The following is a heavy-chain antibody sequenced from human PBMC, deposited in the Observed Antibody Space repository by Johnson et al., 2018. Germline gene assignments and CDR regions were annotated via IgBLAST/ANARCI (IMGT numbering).Heavy chain of an antibody. D-gene: IGHD1-26*01. CDR3: ARGGGADYYYGMDV. J-gene: IGHJ6*02. Sequence: QVQLQESGPGLVKPSETLSLTCTVSGGSISSHYWSWIRQPPGKGLEWIGYIYYSGSTNSNPSLKSRVTISVDTSKNQFPLKLSSVTAADPAVYYCARGGGADYYYGMDVWGQGTTVTVSS. CDR1: GGSISSHY. V-gene: IGHV4-59*11. CDR2: IYYSGST.